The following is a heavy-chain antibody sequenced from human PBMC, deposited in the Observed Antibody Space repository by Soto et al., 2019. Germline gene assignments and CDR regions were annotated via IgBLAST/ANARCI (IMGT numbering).Heavy chain of an antibody. Sequence: QVQLVQSEAEVKMPGSSVKVSCKASGGTFSGYGINWVRQAPGQGLEWIGGIIPIFGTTNYAQKFQGRVTITADKSTNTAYMELSRLKSEDTAVFYCARGRIAAAGRGSIDYWGRGTLVTVSS. CDR3: ARGRIAAAGRGSIDY. J-gene: IGHJ4*02. D-gene: IGHD6-13*01. V-gene: IGHV1-69*06. CDR2: IIPIFGTT. CDR1: GGTFSGYG.